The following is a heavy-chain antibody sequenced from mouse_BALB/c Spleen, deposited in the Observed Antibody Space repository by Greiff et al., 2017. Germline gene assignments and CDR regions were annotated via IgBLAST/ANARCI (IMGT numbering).Heavy chain of an antibody. Sequence: EVHLVESGGGLVQPGGSLRLSCATSGFTFTDYYMSWVRQPPGKALEWLGFIRNKANGYTTEYSASVKGRFTISRDNSQSILYLQMNTLRAEDSATYYCARGLTGYAMDYWGQGTSVTVSS. CDR1: GFTFTDYY. D-gene: IGHD4-1*01. V-gene: IGHV7-3*02. J-gene: IGHJ4*01. CDR2: IRNKANGYTT. CDR3: ARGLTGYAMDY.